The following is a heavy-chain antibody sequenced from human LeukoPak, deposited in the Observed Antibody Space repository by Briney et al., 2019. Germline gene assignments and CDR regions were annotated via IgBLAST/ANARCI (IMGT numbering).Heavy chain of an antibody. D-gene: IGHD3-22*01. V-gene: IGHV3-48*04. CDR1: GFTFSRYS. CDR3: AREVRKPHPDYYDSSGGFDY. Sequence: GGSLRLSCAASGFTFSRYSMNWVRQAPGKGLEWVSYISSSSRTMYYADSVKGRFTISRDNAKNSLYLQMNSLRAEDTAVYYCAREVRKPHPDYYDSSGGFDYWGQGTLVTVSS. J-gene: IGHJ4*02. CDR2: ISSSSRTM.